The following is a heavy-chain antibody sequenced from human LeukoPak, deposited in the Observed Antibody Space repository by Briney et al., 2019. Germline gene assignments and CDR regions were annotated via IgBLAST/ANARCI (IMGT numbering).Heavy chain of an antibody. J-gene: IGHJ4*02. CDR2: IYTSGST. CDR1: GGSISSYY. CDR3: ASTLKDRLAYCGGDCYSGDY. D-gene: IGHD2-21*02. V-gene: IGHV4-4*07. Sequence: SETLSLTCTVSGGSISSYYWSGIRQPAGKGLEWIGRIYTSGSTNYNPSLKSRVTISVDKSKNQFSLKLSSVTAADTAVYYCASTLKDRLAYCGGDCYSGDYCGQGTLVTVSS.